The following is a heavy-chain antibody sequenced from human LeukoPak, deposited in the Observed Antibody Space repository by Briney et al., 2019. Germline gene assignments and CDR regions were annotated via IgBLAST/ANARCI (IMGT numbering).Heavy chain of an antibody. CDR1: GFTFSSYW. Sequence: PGGSLRLSCAASGFTFSSYWMSWVRQAPGKGLEWVANIKQDGSEKYYVDSVKGRFTISRDNDKNSLYLQMNSLRAEDTAVYYCARLAVEYYDFWSGYYRYWGQGTLVTVSS. CDR3: ARLAVEYYDFWSGYYRY. CDR2: IKQDGSEK. V-gene: IGHV3-7*01. D-gene: IGHD3-3*01. J-gene: IGHJ4*02.